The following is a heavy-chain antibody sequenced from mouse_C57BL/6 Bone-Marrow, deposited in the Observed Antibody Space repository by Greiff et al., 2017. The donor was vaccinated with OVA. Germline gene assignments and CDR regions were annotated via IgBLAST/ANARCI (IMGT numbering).Heavy chain of an antibody. CDR3: ARSWTTVVAPYWYFDV. J-gene: IGHJ1*03. CDR1: GYTFTSYW. Sequence: VQLQQPGAELVMPGASVKLSCKASGYTFTSYWMHWVKQRPGQGLEWIGEIDPSDSYTNYTQKFKGKSTLTVAESSSTAYMQLSSLTSEDSAVYYCARSWTTVVAPYWYFDVWGTGTTVTVSS. D-gene: IGHD1-1*01. CDR2: IDPSDSYT. V-gene: IGHV1-69*01.